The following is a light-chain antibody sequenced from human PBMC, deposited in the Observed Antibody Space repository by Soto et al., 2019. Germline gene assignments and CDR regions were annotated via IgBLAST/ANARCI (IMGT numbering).Light chain of an antibody. CDR1: QSITSSY. V-gene: IGKV3-20*01. J-gene: IGKJ5*01. Sequence: EIVLTQSPGTLSLSPGERATLSCRASQSITSSYLAWYQQKPGQAPRLLIYGSSRRATGIPDRSSGSGSGTDFTLTISRLEPEDFAVYYCQQYGSSPITFGQGTRLEIK. CDR2: GSS. CDR3: QQYGSSPIT.